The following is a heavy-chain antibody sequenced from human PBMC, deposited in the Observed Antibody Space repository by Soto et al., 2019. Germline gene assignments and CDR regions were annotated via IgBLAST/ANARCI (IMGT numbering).Heavy chain of an antibody. CDR1: GGSITSYY. CDR2: IYYNGNI. J-gene: IGHJ4*01. D-gene: IGHD3-10*01. V-gene: IGHV4-59*01. Sequence: QVQLQESGPGLVKPLETLSLTCTVPGGSITSYYWSWVRQPPGKGLEWIGYIYYNGNINYNPSLKSRLTISLDTSKNQLSLRLSSVTAADTAVYYCATGRVYFGSEYWGHGTLVTVSS. CDR3: ATGRVYFGSEY.